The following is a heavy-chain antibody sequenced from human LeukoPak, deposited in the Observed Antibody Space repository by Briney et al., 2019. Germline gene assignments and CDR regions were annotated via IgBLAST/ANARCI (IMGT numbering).Heavy chain of an antibody. CDR1: GYTFTSYA. Sequence: ASVKVSCKASGYTFTSYAMHWVRQAPGQRLEWMGWINAGNGNTKYSQKFQGRVTITRDTSASTAYMELSSLRSEDTAVYYCARASEVVITRDAFDIWGQGTMVTVSS. V-gene: IGHV1-3*01. CDR2: INAGNGNT. D-gene: IGHD3-22*01. J-gene: IGHJ3*02. CDR3: ARASEVVITRDAFDI.